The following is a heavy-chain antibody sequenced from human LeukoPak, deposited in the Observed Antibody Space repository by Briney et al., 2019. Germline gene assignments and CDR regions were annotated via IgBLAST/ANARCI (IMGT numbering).Heavy chain of an antibody. CDR3: AKDYFWSGYYSDY. CDR1: GFTFSNYA. D-gene: IGHD3-3*01. V-gene: IGHV3-23*01. Sequence: GGSLRLSCAASGFTFSNYAMTWVRQAPGKGLEWVSGISDRGGSTYYAGSVMGRFTISRDNSKNTLHLQMNSLRAEDTAVYYCAKDYFWSGYYSDYWGQGTLVTVSS. J-gene: IGHJ4*02. CDR2: ISDRGGST.